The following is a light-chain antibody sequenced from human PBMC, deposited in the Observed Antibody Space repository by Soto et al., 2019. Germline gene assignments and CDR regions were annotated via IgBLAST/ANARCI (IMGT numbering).Light chain of an antibody. V-gene: IGKV3-15*01. CDR1: QNINTD. CDR2: DAS. J-gene: IGKJ1*01. CDR3: QQYFSWPPWT. Sequence: EIVMTQSPGTLSVSPGERATLSCRASQNINTDLAWYQQKPGQAPRLLMFDASTRATGVPPRFSGSGSGTEFTLTISSLQSEDFAVYYCQQYFSWPPWTFGQGTKVEIK.